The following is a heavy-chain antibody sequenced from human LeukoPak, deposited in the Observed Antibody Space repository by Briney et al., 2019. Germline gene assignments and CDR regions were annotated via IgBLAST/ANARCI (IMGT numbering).Heavy chain of an antibody. D-gene: IGHD2-8*01. V-gene: IGHV4-59*01. CDR2: ISYSGST. J-gene: IGHJ3*02. CDR1: GGSIYSDY. CDR3: ARDNAGLPYAFDI. Sequence: SETLSLTCTVSGGSIYSDYRSWIRQPPGKGLEYIGYISYSGSTNYNPSLKSRVSISVDTAKNQFSLKLRSVTAADTAVYYCARDNAGLPYAFDIWGQGTMVTVSS.